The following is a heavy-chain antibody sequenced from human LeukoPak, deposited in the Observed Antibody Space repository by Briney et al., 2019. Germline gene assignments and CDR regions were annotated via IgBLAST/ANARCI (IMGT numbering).Heavy chain of an antibody. CDR1: GGTFSSYA. CDR2: IIPIFGTA. CDR3: ARGVFGELLPDYYYYGMDV. V-gene: IGHV1-69*06. Sequence: SVKVSCKASGGTFSSYAISWVRQAPGQGLEWMGGIIPIFGTANYAQKFQGRVTITADKSTSTAYMGLSSLRSEDTAVYYCARGVFGELLPDYYYYGMDVWGQGTTVTVSS. D-gene: IGHD3-10*02. J-gene: IGHJ6*02.